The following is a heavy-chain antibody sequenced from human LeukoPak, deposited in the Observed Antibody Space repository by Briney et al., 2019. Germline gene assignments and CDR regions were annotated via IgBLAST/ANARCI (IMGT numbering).Heavy chain of an antibody. CDR1: GGSISSYY. CDR3: ARGRLARSPYFDY. J-gene: IGHJ4*02. D-gene: IGHD6-19*01. CDR2: IYYSGST. Sequence: SETLSLTCTVSGGSISSYYWSWIRQPPGKGLEWIGYIYYSGSTNYNPSLKSRVTISVDTSNNQFSLRLTSVTAADTAVYYCARGRLARSPYFDYWGQGTLVTVSS. V-gene: IGHV4-59*01.